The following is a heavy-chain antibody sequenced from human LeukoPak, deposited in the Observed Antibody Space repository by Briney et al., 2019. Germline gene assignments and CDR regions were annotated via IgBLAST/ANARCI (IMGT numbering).Heavy chain of an antibody. CDR3: ARDAYDSSGYSFDY. Sequence: PSQTLSLTCTVSGDSISSGDYYWSWIRQPAGKGLEWIGRISSSGSTNYNPSLKSRVTISVDTSKNQFSLKLSSVTAADTAVYYCARDAYDSSGYSFDYWGQGTLVTVSS. CDR2: ISSSGST. D-gene: IGHD3-22*01. J-gene: IGHJ4*02. CDR1: GDSISSGDYY. V-gene: IGHV4-61*02.